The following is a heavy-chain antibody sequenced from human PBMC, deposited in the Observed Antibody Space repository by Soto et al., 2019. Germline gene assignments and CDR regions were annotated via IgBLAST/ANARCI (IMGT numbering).Heavy chain of an antibody. CDR3: ARTRITGASPLGY. Sequence: QVQLQQWGAGLLKPSETLSLTCAVYGGSFSGYYWSWIRQPPGKGLERIGEINHSGSTNYNPSLKSRVAISVDTSKNQFSLRLSSVTAADTAVYYCARTRITGASPLGYWGQGTLVTVSS. CDR2: INHSGST. V-gene: IGHV4-34*01. D-gene: IGHD1-20*01. CDR1: GGSFSGYY. J-gene: IGHJ4*02.